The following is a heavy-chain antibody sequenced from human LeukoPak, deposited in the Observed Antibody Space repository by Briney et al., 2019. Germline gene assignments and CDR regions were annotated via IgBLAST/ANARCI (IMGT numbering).Heavy chain of an antibody. J-gene: IGHJ4*02. CDR3: ARDRLGYSYGIRDVYFDY. CDR2: ISSSSSTI. CDR1: GFTFSSYS. V-gene: IGHV3-48*02. Sequence: GGSLRLSCAASGFTFSSYSMNWVRQAPGEGLEWVSYISSSSSTIYYADSVKGRFTISRDNAKNSLYLQMNSLRDEDTAVYYCARDRLGYSYGIRDVYFDYWGQGTLVTVSS. D-gene: IGHD5-18*01.